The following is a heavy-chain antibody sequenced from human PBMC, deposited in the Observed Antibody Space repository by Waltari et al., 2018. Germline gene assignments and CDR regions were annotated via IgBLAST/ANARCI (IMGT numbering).Heavy chain of an antibody. V-gene: IGHV1-69*13. CDR3: ARVREDFWSGYYYYYGMDV. D-gene: IGHD3-3*01. J-gene: IGHJ6*02. CDR1: GGTFSSYA. Sequence: QVQLVQSGAEVKKPGSSVKVSCKASGGTFSSYAISWVRQAPGPGLEWMGGIIPIFGTANYAQKFQGRVTITADESTSTAYMELSSLRSEDTAVYYCARVREDFWSGYYYYYGMDVWGQGTTVTVSS. CDR2: IIPIFGTA.